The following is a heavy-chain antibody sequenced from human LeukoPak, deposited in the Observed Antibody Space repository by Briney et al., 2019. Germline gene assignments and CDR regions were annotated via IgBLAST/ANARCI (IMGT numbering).Heavy chain of an antibody. CDR2: IYYSGST. D-gene: IGHD3-3*01. CDR3: ARTGRVEFGVVTHFDY. J-gene: IGHJ4*02. V-gene: IGHV4-28*06. Sequence: SDTLSLTCAASGYSISSSNWWGWIRQPPGKGLEWIGYIYYSGSTNYNPSLKSRVTMSVDTSKNQFSLKLSSVTALDTAVYYYARTGRVEFGVVTHFDYWGQGTLVTVSS. CDR1: GYSISSSNW.